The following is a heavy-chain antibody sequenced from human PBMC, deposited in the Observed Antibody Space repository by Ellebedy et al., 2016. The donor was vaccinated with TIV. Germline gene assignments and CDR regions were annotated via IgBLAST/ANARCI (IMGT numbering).Heavy chain of an antibody. CDR2: ITGSGGTT. V-gene: IGHV3-23*01. CDR3: AKEGLIAAAGTYVPYYFDY. D-gene: IGHD6-13*01. CDR1: RLTFSNYA. Sequence: GESLKISXAASRLTFSNYAMNWVRQAPGKGLEWVASITGSGGTTYYTDSVKGRFIISRDNSKNTLYLQMNSLRAEDTAVYYCAKEGLIAAAGTYVPYYFDYWGQGTLVTVSS. J-gene: IGHJ4*02.